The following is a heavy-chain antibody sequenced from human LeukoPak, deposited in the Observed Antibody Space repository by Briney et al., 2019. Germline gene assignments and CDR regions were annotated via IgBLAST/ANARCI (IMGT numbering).Heavy chain of an antibody. Sequence: GGSLRLSCAASGFTFDGYAMHWVRQPPGKSLEWVSLISGDGGSTYYADSVKGRFTVSRDNSKNSLYLQMNSLRTEDTALYYCVKDISRNFVVVPAADYWGQGTLVTVSS. J-gene: IGHJ4*02. V-gene: IGHV3-43*02. CDR3: VKDISRNFVVVPAADY. CDR1: GFTFDGYA. D-gene: IGHD2-2*01. CDR2: ISGDGGST.